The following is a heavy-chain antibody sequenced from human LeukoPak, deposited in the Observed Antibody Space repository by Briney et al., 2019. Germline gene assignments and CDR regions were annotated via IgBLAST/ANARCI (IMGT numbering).Heavy chain of an antibody. CDR3: AKSKIRLWFGELLTGAFDI. CDR2: IYHSGST. Sequence: PSETLSLTCAVSGGSISSSKWWSWIRQPPGKGLEWIREIYHSGSTNYNPSLKSRVTISVDTSKNQFSLKLSSVTAADTAVYYCAKSKIRLWFGELLTGAFDIWGQGTMVTVSS. J-gene: IGHJ3*02. D-gene: IGHD3-10*01. V-gene: IGHV4-4*02. CDR1: GGSISSSKW.